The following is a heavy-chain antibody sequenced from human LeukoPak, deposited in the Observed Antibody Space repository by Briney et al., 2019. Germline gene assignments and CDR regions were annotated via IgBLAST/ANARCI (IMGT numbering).Heavy chain of an antibody. Sequence: SETLSLTCTVSGGSISSYYWSWIRQPPGKGLEWIGYIYYSGSTNYNPSLKSRVTISVDTSKNQFSLKLSSVTAADTAVYYCARDQLPLQRGDYYYGMDVWGQGTTVTVSS. D-gene: IGHD2-15*01. J-gene: IGHJ6*02. V-gene: IGHV4-59*01. CDR2: IYYSGST. CDR3: ARDQLPLQRGDYYYGMDV. CDR1: GGSISSYY.